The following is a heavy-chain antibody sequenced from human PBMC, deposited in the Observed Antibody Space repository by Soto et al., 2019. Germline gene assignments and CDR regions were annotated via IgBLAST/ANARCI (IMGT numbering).Heavy chain of an antibody. J-gene: IGHJ4*02. CDR3: ARRYGSAIDY. CDR2: IYYSGST. Sequence: SETLSLTCTVSGGSISSGGYYWSWIRQHPGKGLEWIGYIYYSGSTYYNPSLKSRVTISVDTSKNQFSLKLSSVTAADTAVYYCARRYGSAIDYWGQGTLVTVSS. V-gene: IGHV4-31*03. D-gene: IGHD1-26*01. CDR1: GGSISSGGYY.